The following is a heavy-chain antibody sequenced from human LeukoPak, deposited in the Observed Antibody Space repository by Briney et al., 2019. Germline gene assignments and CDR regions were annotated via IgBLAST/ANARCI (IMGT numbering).Heavy chain of an antibody. Sequence: QPGRSLRLSCAASGFTFSDYNMHWVRQAPGKGLDWVALMSPDGNKKYYADSVKGRFTISRDNSKNTVDLQLNSLRAEDTAVYYCARDLTGRYTFDYCGQGTLVTVSS. J-gene: IGHJ4*02. CDR2: MSPDGNKK. V-gene: IGHV3-30-3*01. D-gene: IGHD3-9*01. CDR3: ARDLTGRYTFDY. CDR1: GFTFSDYN.